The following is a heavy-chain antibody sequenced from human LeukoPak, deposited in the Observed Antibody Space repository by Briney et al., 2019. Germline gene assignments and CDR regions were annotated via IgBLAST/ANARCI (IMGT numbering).Heavy chain of an antibody. CDR1: VGSIGRCW. CDR2: IYYTGST. D-gene: IGHD4-23*01. Sequence: PSETLSLTRRVSVGSIGRCWRRWIRPPPARGLEWIGYIYYTGSTNCNPSLKSRVTISLDMSKNRLSLKLSSVTAADTAVYYCATHPTVITRFDIWGQGTMVTVSS. J-gene: IGHJ3*02. CDR3: ATHPTVITRFDI. V-gene: IGHV4-59*01.